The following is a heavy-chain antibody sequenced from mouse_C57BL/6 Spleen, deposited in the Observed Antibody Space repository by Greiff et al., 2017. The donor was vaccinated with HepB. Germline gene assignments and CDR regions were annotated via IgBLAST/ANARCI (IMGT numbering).Heavy chain of an antibody. CDR3: ARLTRRSSGYVDY. CDR1: GYTFTDYN. J-gene: IGHJ4*01. Sequence: EVQLQQSGPELVKPGASVKMSCKASGYTFTDYNMHWVKQSHGKSLEWIGYINPNNGGTSYNQKFKGKATLTVNKSSSTAYMELRSLTSEDSAVYYCARLTRRSSGYVDYWGQGTSVTVSS. D-gene: IGHD3-2*02. V-gene: IGHV1-22*01. CDR2: INPNNGGT.